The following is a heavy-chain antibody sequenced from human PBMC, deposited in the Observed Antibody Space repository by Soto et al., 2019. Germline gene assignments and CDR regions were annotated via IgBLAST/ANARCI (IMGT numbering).Heavy chain of an antibody. D-gene: IGHD4-17*01. CDR2: ISYSGTT. CDR3: ARQRHSDGVSFFDS. Sequence: PSETLSLTCTVSGDSISSNNNYWSWIRQPPGEGLEWIGFISYSGTTSYSPSLKSRVAISLDTSKNQFSLNLTSVTAADTAIYYCARQRHSDGVSFFDSWGRGILVTAPQ. CDR1: GDSISSNNNY. V-gene: IGHV4-30-4*01. J-gene: IGHJ4*02.